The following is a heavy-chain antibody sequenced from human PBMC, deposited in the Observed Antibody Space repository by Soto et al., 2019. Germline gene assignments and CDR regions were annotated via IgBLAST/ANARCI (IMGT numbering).Heavy chain of an antibody. Sequence: EVQLVESGGGLVKPGGSLRLSCAASGFTFSSYSMNWVRQAPGKGLEWVSSISSSSSYIYYADSVKGRFTISRDNAKNXLYLQMNSLRAEDTAVYYCARGWDIVVVVAAYFDYWGQGTLVTVSS. CDR1: GFTFSSYS. D-gene: IGHD2-15*01. J-gene: IGHJ4*02. CDR2: ISSSSSYI. V-gene: IGHV3-21*01. CDR3: ARGWDIVVVVAAYFDY.